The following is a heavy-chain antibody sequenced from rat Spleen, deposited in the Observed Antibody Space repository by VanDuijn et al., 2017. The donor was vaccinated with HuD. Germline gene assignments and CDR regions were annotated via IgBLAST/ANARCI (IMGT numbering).Heavy chain of an antibody. V-gene: IGHV2S63*01. D-gene: IGHD4-1*01. CDR3: VRDWGRGYFDY. CDR2: IWNSGRT. CDR1: GFSLTDYR. Sequence: VQLKESGPGLVQPSQTLSLTCTVSGFSLTDYRVHWVRQPQGKGLEWMGVIWNSGRTTYNSLFKSRLSISRDTSKSQVFLKMNSLQTEDTATYYCVRDWGRGYFDYWGQGVMVTVSS. J-gene: IGHJ2*01.